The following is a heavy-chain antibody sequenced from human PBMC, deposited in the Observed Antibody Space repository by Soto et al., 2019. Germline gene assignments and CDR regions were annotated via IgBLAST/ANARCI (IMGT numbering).Heavy chain of an antibody. V-gene: IGHV1-18*01. J-gene: IGHJ6*02. CDR3: ARDSYYGSGSYYYGMDV. CDR2: ISAYNGNT. CDR1: GYTFTSYG. Sequence: ASVKVSCKASGYTFTSYGISWVRQAPGQGLEWMGWISAYNGNTNYAQKLQGRVTMTTDTSTSTVYMELRSLRSDDTAVYYCARDSYYGSGSYYYGMDVWGQGTTVTVSS. D-gene: IGHD3-10*01.